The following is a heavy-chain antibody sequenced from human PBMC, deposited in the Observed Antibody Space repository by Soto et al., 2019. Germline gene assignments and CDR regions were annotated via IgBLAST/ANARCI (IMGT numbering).Heavy chain of an antibody. CDR1: GFTFSDSW. Sequence: EVQLVESGGGLVQPGGSLRLSCVASGFTFSDSWMHWVRQAPGKGLMWVSRISFDGTATTSADSVRGRFIISRDNAKNTLFLQMNHLRADDTAMYYCGRDRRLRGQPFDIWGQGTVVTVSS. CDR2: ISFDGTAT. D-gene: IGHD2-21*02. J-gene: IGHJ3*02. V-gene: IGHV3-74*03. CDR3: GRDRRLRGQPFDI.